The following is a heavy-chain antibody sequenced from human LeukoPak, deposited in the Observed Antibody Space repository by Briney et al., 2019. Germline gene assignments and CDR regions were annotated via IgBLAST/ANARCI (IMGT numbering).Heavy chain of an antibody. J-gene: IGHJ3*02. V-gene: IGHV4-4*07. CDR3: ARDDSARGVVVVPAALKWAFDI. CDR2: IYTSGST. Sequence: SETLSLTCTVSGGSISSYYWSWIRQPAGKGLEWIGRIYTSGSTNYNPSLKSRVTMSVDTSKNQFSLKLSSVTAADTAVYYCARDDSARGVVVVPAALKWAFDIWGQGTMVTVPS. D-gene: IGHD2-2*01. CDR1: GGSISSYY.